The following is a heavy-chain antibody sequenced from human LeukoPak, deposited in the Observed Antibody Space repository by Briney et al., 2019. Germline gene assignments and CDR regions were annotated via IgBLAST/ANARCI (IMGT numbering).Heavy chain of an antibody. J-gene: IGHJ4*02. V-gene: IGHV1-46*01. CDR2: INPSGGST. CDR3: ARDHGGVEQPGIAADY. CDR1: GYTFTSYY. Sequence: ASVKVSCKASGYTFTSYYMHWVRQAPGQGLEWMGIINPSGGSTSYAQRFQGRVTMTRDTSTSTVYMELSSLRSEDTAVYYCARDHGGVEQPGIAADYWGQGTLVTVSS. D-gene: IGHD6-13*01.